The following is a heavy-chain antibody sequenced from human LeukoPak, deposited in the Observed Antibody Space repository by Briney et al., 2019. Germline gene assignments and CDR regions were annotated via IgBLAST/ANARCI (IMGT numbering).Heavy chain of an antibody. V-gene: IGHV4-34*01. D-gene: IGHD6-19*01. CDR2: INHSGST. Sequence: SETLSLTCAVYGGSFSGCYWSWIRQPPGKGLEWIGEINHSGSTNYNPSLKSRVTISVDTSKNQFSLKLSSVTAADTAVYYCARGQGGRRMAGIPYARYNWFDPWGQGTLVTVSS. J-gene: IGHJ5*02. CDR1: GGSFSGCY. CDR3: ARGQGGRRMAGIPYARYNWFDP.